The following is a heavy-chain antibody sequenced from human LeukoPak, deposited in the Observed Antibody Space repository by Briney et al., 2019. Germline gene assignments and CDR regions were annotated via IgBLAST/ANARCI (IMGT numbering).Heavy chain of an antibody. CDR1: GYTFTCYY. CDR3: ARSGYSGSYYPYYYYYMDV. J-gene: IGHJ6*03. V-gene: IGHV1-2*02. Sequence: ASVKVSCKASGYTFTCYYMHWVRQAPGQGLEWMGWINPNSGGTNYAQKFQGRVTMTRDTSISTAYMELSRLRSDDTAVYYCARSGYSGSYYPYYYYYMDVWGKGTTVTVSS. CDR2: INPNSGGT. D-gene: IGHD1-26*01.